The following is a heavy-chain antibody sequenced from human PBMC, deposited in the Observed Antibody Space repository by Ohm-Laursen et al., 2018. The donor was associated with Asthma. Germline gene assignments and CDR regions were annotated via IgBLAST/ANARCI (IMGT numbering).Heavy chain of an antibody. CDR1: GFSFSDSW. V-gene: IGHV3-7*03. J-gene: IGHJ6*02. D-gene: IGHD4-17*01. Sequence: GSLRLSCAASGFSFSDSWMSWVRQAPGKGLECVANVNDEGNEKYYVGSVKGRFTISRDNSKNALYLQMNSLRAEDTAVYYCAAAYGDVHYYYGMDVWGQGTTVTVSS. CDR2: VNDEGNEK. CDR3: AAAYGDVHYYYGMDV.